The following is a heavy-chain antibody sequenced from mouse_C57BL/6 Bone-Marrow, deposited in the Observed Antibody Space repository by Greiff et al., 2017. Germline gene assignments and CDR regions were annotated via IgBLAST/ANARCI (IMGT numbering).Heavy chain of an antibody. V-gene: IGHV1-64*01. D-gene: IGHD1-1*01. Sequence: VQLQQPGAELVKPGASVKLSCKASGYTFTSYWMHWVKQRPGQGLEWIGMIHPNSGSTNYNEKFKSKATLTVDKSSSTAYMQLSSLTSEDSAVYYCALIYYYGSSYCYFDYWGQGTTLTVSS. CDR2: IHPNSGST. J-gene: IGHJ2*01. CDR1: GYTFTSYW. CDR3: ALIYYYGSSYCYFDY.